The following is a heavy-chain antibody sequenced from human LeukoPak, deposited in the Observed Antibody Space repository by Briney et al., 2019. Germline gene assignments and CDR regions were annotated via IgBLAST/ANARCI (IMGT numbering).Heavy chain of an antibody. CDR3: ARATSGWSIDY. V-gene: IGHV4-61*01. CDR1: GGSVSSGSYY. CDR2: IYYSGST. Sequence: PSETLSLTCTVSGGSVSSGSYYWSWIRQPPGKGLEWISYIYYSGSTNYNPSLKSRVTISIDTSKNQFSLKLSSVTAADTAVYYCARATSGWSIDYWGQGTLVTVSS. D-gene: IGHD6-19*01. J-gene: IGHJ4*02.